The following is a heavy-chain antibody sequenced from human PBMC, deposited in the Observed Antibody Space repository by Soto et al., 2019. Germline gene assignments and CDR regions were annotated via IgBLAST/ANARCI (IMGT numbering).Heavy chain of an antibody. CDR2: IYYSGST. CDR3: ALAAAGTGLFDY. Sequence: PSETLSLTCTVSGGSISSYDWSWIRQPPGKGLEWIGYIYYSGSTNYNPSLKSRVTISVDTSKNQFSLKLSSVTAADTAVYYCALAAAGTGLFDYWGQGSLVTVSS. CDR1: GGSISSYD. D-gene: IGHD6-13*01. J-gene: IGHJ4*02. V-gene: IGHV4-59*01.